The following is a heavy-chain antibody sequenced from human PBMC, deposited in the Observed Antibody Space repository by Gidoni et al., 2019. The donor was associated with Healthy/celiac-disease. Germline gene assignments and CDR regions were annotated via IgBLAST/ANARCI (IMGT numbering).Heavy chain of an antibody. D-gene: IGHD2-21*02. V-gene: IGHV3-9*01. CDR1: GFTFDDYA. CDR3: ASSTVVTPGGDFDY. CDR2: ISWNRGSI. J-gene: IGHJ4*02. Sequence: EVQLVEYGGGLVQPGRYLRLACAASGFTFDDYAMHWVRQAPGKGLEWVSGISWNRGSIGYADSVKGRFTISRDNAKNSLYLQMNSLRAEDTALYYCASSTVVTPGGDFDYWGQGTLVTVSS.